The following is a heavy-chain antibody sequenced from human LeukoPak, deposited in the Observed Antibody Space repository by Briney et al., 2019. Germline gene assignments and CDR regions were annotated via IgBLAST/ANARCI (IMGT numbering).Heavy chain of an antibody. J-gene: IGHJ4*02. Sequence: SETLSLTCTVSGGSISSYYWSWIRRPPGKGLEWIGYIYYSGSTNYNPSLKSRVTISVDTSKNQFSLKLSSVTAADTAVYYCARVQAYGGKGYFDYWGQGTLVTVSS. V-gene: IGHV4-59*01. CDR1: GGSISSYY. CDR3: ARVQAYGGKGYFDY. CDR2: IYYSGST. D-gene: IGHD4-23*01.